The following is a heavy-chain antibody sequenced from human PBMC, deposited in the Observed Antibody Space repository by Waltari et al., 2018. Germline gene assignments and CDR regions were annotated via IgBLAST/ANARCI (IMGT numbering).Heavy chain of an antibody. J-gene: IGHJ4*02. Sequence: QVQLQQWGAGLLKPSETLSLTCAVYGGSFSGYYWSWIRQPPGKGLEWIGEINHSGSTNYNPSLKSRVTISVDTSKNQFSLKLSSVTAADTAVYYCARESSIASGSYYKLRKWAFDYWGQGTLVTVSS. CDR3: ARESSIASGSYYKLRKWAFDY. CDR2: INHSGST. V-gene: IGHV4-34*01. D-gene: IGHD3-10*01. CDR1: GGSFSGYY.